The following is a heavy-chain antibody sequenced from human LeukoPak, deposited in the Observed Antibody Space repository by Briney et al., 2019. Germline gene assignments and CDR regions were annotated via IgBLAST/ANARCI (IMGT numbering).Heavy chain of an antibody. J-gene: IGHJ1*01. CDR2: IYPGDSDT. V-gene: IGHV5-51*01. CDR3: ARRAEAAEFFQI. Sequence: KIGESLKISCKGLGYSFSNYWIAWVRQMPGKGLEWMGIIYPGDSDTRYSPSFQGQVTISADKSINTAYLQWSSLKASDTAMYYCARRAEAAEFFQIWGQGTLVTVSS. CDR1: GYSFSNYW.